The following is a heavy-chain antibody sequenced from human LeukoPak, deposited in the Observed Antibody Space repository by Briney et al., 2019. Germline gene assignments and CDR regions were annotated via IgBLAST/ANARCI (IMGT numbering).Heavy chain of an antibody. CDR2: ISAYNGNT. J-gene: IGHJ4*02. CDR1: GYTFTSCG. D-gene: IGHD2-21*02. CDR3: VRDLFGYCGGDCYSPIDY. Sequence: GASVKVSCKASGYTFTSCGISWVRQAPGQGLEWMGWISAYNGNTNYAQKLQGRVTMTTDTSTSTAYMELRSLRSDDTAVYYCVRDLFGYCGGDCYSPIDYWGQGTLVTVSS. V-gene: IGHV1-18*01.